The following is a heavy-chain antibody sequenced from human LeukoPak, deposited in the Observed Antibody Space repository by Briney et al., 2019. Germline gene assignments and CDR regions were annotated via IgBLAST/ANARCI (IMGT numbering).Heavy chain of an antibody. J-gene: IGHJ5*02. Sequence: GASVKVSCKASGYTFTGYYMHWVRQAPGQGLEWMGGIIPIFGTANYAQKFQGRVTITADKSTSTAYMELSSLRSEDTAVYYCAVHHDYGDYRRWFDPWGQGTLVTVSS. CDR3: AVHHDYGDYRRWFDP. CDR1: GYTFTGYY. V-gene: IGHV1-69*06. D-gene: IGHD4-17*01. CDR2: IIPIFGTA.